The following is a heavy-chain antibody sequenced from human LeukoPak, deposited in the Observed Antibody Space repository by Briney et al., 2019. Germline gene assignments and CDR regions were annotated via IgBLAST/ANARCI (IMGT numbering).Heavy chain of an antibody. V-gene: IGHV3-23*01. D-gene: IGHD2-15*01. J-gene: IGHJ4*02. CDR1: GFTFSSYA. CDR2: ISGSGGST. CDR3: ALDTVAATPLDY. Sequence: PGGSLRLSCAASGFTFSSYAMSWVRQAPGKGLEWVSAISGSGGSTYYADSVKGRFTISTDNSKNTLYLQMNSLRAEDTAVYYCALDTVAATPLDYWGQGTLVTVSS.